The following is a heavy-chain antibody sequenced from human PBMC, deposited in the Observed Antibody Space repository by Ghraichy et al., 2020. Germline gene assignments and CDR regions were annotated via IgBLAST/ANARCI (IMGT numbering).Heavy chain of an antibody. Sequence: ASVKVSCKASGYTFTGYYMHWVRQAPGQGLEWMGWINPNSGGTNYAQKFQGWVTMTRDTSISTAYMELSRLRSDDTAVYYCARSRYYYDSSGPYYYYGMDVWGQGTTVTVSS. CDR3: ARSRYYYDSSGPYYYYGMDV. CDR1: GYTFTGYY. CDR2: INPNSGGT. D-gene: IGHD3-22*01. V-gene: IGHV1-2*04. J-gene: IGHJ6*02.